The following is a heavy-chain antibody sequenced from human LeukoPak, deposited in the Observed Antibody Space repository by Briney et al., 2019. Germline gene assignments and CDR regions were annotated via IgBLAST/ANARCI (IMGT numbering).Heavy chain of an antibody. CDR3: ARIPTVTFFDY. CDR2: IYYSGST. CDR1: GGSISSSSYY. J-gene: IGHJ4*02. D-gene: IGHD4-17*01. Sequence: PSETLSLTCTVSGGSISSSSYYWGWIRQPPRKGLEWIGSIYYSGSTYYNPSLKSRVTISVDTSKNQFSLKLSSVTAADTAVYYCARIPTVTFFDYWGQGTLVTVSS. V-gene: IGHV4-39*07.